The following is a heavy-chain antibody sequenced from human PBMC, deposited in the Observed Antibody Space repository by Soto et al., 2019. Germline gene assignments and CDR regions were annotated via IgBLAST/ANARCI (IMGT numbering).Heavy chain of an antibody. CDR2: INPSGGTT. V-gene: IGHV1-46*01. CDR3: ARDFSGGVNWFDP. Sequence: QVQLVQSGAEVKKPGASVKVSCKASGYTFTSYYMHWVRQAPGQGLEWMGIINPSGGTTSYAQKFQGGVTMTRDTSTSTVYMELSSLRSEDTAVYYCARDFSGGVNWFDPWGQGTLVTVSS. CDR1: GYTFTSYY. J-gene: IGHJ5*02. D-gene: IGHD3-10*01.